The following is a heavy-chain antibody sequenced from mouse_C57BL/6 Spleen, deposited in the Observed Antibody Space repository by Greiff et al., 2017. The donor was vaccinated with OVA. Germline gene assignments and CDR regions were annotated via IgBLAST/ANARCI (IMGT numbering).Heavy chain of an antibody. V-gene: IGHV14-1*01. CDR2: IDPEDGDT. CDR3: TKTAQAPYFDY. Sequence: EVKLMESGAELVRPGASVKLSCTASGFNIKDYYMHWVKQRPEQGLEWIGRIDPEDGDTEYAPKFQGKATMTADTSSNTAYLQLSSLTSEDTAVYYCTKTAQAPYFDYWGQGTTLTVSS. CDR1: GFNIKDYY. D-gene: IGHD3-2*02. J-gene: IGHJ2*01.